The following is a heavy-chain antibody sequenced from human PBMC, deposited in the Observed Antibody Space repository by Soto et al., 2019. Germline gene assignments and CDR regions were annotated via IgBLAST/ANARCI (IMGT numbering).Heavy chain of an antibody. J-gene: IGHJ6*02. D-gene: IGHD1-26*01. CDR2: IIPVLATT. V-gene: IGHV1-69*11. Sequence: QVQLVQSGAEVKKPGSSVKVSCKASGGTFSTYVISWVRQAPGQGLEWMGGIIPVLATTNYAQKFQGRVTITADDSTRTGYMELNSLRSEDTAVYYCARGRIAGAATDFYYYGMDVWGQGTSVTVSS. CDR3: ARGRIAGAATDFYYYGMDV. CDR1: GGTFSTYV.